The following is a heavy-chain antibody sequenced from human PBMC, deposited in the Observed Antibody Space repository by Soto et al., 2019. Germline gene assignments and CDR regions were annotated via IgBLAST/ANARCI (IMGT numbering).Heavy chain of an antibody. CDR3: AKEVSLGSTVDLGY. Sequence: GSLRLSCXASGFTFSIFAMSWVRQSPGKGLEWVSTISGSEGSTYYADAVKGRFTISRDNSMGTLYLQMKSLRVEDTAIYYCAKEVSLGSTVDLGYWGQGALVTVSS. D-gene: IGHD7-27*01. V-gene: IGHV3-23*01. J-gene: IGHJ4*02. CDR2: ISGSEGST. CDR1: GFTFSIFA.